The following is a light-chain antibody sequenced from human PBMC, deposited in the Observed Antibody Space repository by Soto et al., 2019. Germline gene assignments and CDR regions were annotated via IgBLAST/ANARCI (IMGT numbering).Light chain of an antibody. CDR2: DVI. V-gene: IGLV2-8*01. Sequence: QSALTQPPSASGSPGQSVTISCTGTSSDVGGYNYVSWYQHHPGKAPKLMLYDVIKRPSGVPDRFSGSKSGNTASLTVSGLQAEDEADYYCSSYGGNNNFVVFGGGTKLTVL. CDR1: SSDVGGYNY. CDR3: SSYGGNNNFVV. J-gene: IGLJ2*01.